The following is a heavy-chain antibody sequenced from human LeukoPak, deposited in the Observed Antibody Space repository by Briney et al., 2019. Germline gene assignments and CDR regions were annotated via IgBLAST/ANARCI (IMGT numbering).Heavy chain of an antibody. Sequence: SETLSLTCAVYGGSFSGYYWSWIRQPPGKGLEWIGEINHSGSTNYNPSLKSRVTISVDTSKNQFSLKLSSVTAADTAVYYCARHDDILTGYYFHHWGQGTLVTVSS. CDR3: ARHDDILTGYYFHH. D-gene: IGHD3-9*01. J-gene: IGHJ1*01. CDR2: INHSGST. CDR1: GGSFSGYY. V-gene: IGHV4-34*01.